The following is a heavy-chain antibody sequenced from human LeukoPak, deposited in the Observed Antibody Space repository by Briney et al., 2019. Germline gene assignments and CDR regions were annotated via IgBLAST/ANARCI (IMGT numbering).Heavy chain of an antibody. CDR1: VYIFSGYY. CDR2: INTNSGGT. CDR3: ARAYGSGSRFDAFDI. J-gene: IGHJ3*02. D-gene: IGHD3-10*01. Sequence: SVQVSCKSSVYIFSGYYMHWLRPAPSQELEWMGWINTNSGGTKYAQRFQGRVTMTRDTNISTAYMEMSRLRSDDTAVYYCARAYGSGSRFDAFDIGGQGTMVTVSS. V-gene: IGHV1-2*02.